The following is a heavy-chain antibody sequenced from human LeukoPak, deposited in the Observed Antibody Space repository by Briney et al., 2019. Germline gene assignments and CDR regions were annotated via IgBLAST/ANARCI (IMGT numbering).Heavy chain of an antibody. V-gene: IGHV3-23*01. D-gene: IGHD1-1*01. CDR1: GFTFSNYG. J-gene: IGHJ4*02. CDR3: AKAPPYKKYFDY. Sequence: GGSLRLSCAASGFTFSNYGVNWVRQAPGKGLEWVSTISNSGDATYYADSVKGRFTISRDNSKNTLYLQMNSLRAEDTAVYYCAKAPPYKKYFDYWGQGTLVTVSS. CDR2: ISNSGDAT.